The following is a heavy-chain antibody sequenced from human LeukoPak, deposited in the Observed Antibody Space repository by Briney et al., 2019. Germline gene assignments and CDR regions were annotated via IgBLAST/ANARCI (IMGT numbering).Heavy chain of an antibody. V-gene: IGHV3-74*01. CDR3: ARDSDYSDSSGYYFLLPDY. J-gene: IGHJ4*02. CDR2: INSDGSST. CDR1: GFTFSSYW. D-gene: IGHD3-22*01. Sequence: GGSLRLSCAASGFTFSSYWMHWVRQAPGKGPVWVSRINSDGSSTSYADSVKGRFTISRDNAKNTLYLQMNSLRAEDTAVYYCARDSDYSDSSGYYFLLPDYWGQGTLVTVSS.